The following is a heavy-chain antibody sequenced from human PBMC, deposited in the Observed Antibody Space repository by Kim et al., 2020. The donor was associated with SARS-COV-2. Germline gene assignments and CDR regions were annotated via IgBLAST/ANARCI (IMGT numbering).Heavy chain of an antibody. J-gene: IGHJ2*01. CDR2: K. CDR3: ARVRDGDWDFDL. Sequence: KYDHAPMRGRFTITRVNSKNTLYLQMNSVRDEDTAVYYCARVRDGDWDFDLWGRGTLVTVSS. V-gene: IGHV3-33*01.